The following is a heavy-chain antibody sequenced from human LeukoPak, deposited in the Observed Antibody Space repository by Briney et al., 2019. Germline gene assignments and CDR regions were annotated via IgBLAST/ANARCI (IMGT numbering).Heavy chain of an antibody. D-gene: IGHD3-22*01. Sequence: GGSLRLSCAASGFTFSSYGMHWVRQAPAKGREWVAFIRYDGSNKYYADSVKGRFTISRDNAKNTLYLQMNSLRAEDTAVYYCAKSSYYDSSGYQGVWGQGTLVTVSS. CDR3: AKSSYYDSSGYQGV. CDR1: GFTFSSYG. CDR2: IRYDGSNK. J-gene: IGHJ4*02. V-gene: IGHV3-30*02.